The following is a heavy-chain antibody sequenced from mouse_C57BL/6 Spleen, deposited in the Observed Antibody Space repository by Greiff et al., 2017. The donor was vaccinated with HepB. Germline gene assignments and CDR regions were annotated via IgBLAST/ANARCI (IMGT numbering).Heavy chain of an antibody. Sequence: EVQVVESGGGLVKPGGSLKLSCAASGFTFSDYGMHWVRQAPEKGLEWVAYISSGSSTIYYADTVKGRFTISRDNAKNTLFLQMTSLRSEDTAMYYCARPIYYYGSRDWYFDVWGTGTTVTVSS. D-gene: IGHD1-1*01. J-gene: IGHJ1*03. CDR3: ARPIYYYGSRDWYFDV. CDR2: ISSGSSTI. CDR1: GFTFSDYG. V-gene: IGHV5-17*01.